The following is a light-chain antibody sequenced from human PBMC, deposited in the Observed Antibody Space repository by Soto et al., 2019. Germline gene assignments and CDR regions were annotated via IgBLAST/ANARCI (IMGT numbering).Light chain of an antibody. Sequence: QSVLTQPPSVSAAPGQKVTISCSGSSSNIGDNSVSWYQQLPGTAPKLLIYDNDKRPSGIPDRFSGSQSGASATLGITGLQTGDEADYYCGKWDSSLSANVFGTGTKVTVL. V-gene: IGLV1-51*01. CDR2: DND. CDR1: SSNIGDNS. CDR3: GKWDSSLSANV. J-gene: IGLJ1*01.